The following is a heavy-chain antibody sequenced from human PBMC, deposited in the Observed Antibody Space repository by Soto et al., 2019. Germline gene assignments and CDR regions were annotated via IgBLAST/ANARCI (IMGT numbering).Heavy chain of an antibody. V-gene: IGHV4-39*07. Sequence: SETLSLTCTVSGDSITSNSYFWAWIRQPPGKGLEWIGSIYYSGTTSYNPSLKSRVTLSLETSKSQFSLRLSSVTASDTAVYYCARLGAYYHSLDPWGQGTLVTVSS. CDR3: ARLGAYYHSLDP. CDR2: IYYSGTT. J-gene: IGHJ5*02. D-gene: IGHD3-3*01. CDR1: GDSITSNSYF.